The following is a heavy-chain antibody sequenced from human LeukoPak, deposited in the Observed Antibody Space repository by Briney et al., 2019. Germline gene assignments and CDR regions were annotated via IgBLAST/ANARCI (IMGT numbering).Heavy chain of an antibody. CDR2: INPNSGGT. V-gene: IGHV1-2*06. CDR1: GYTITGYY. J-gene: IGHJ4*02. CDR3: ARDLYSSSWQEEGVFDY. D-gene: IGHD6-13*01. Sequence: ASVKVSCKASGYTITGYYMHWWGQAPGQGLEWMGRINPNSGGTNYAQKFQGRVTMTRDTSISTAYKELSRLRSDDRAVYYCARDLYSSSWQEEGVFDYWGQGTLVTVSS.